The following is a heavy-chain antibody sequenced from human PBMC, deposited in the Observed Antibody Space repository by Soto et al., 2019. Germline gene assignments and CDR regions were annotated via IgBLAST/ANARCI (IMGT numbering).Heavy chain of an antibody. CDR3: ARGSQRIAARPYY. CDR1: GGSFSGYY. V-gene: IGHV4-34*01. J-gene: IGHJ4*02. CDR2: INHSGST. D-gene: IGHD6-6*01. Sequence: QVQLQQWGAGLLKPSETLSLTCAVYGGSFSGYYWSWIRQPPGKGLEWIGEINHSGSTNYNPSLKSRVTISVDTSKNQFSLKLSSVTAADTAVYYCARGSQRIAARPYYWGQGTLVTVSS.